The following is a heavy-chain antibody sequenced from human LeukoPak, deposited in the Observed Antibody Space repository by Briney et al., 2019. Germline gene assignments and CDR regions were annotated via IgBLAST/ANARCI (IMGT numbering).Heavy chain of an antibody. D-gene: IGHD1-26*01. Sequence: PSETLSLTCTVSGGSISSYYWSWIRQPAGKGLEWIGRIYSTGSTNYNPSLKSRVTMSVDTSKNQFSLKLSSVTAADTAVFYCARENSGSYREFDYWGQGTLVTVSS. CDR1: GGSISSYY. CDR3: ARENSGSYREFDY. J-gene: IGHJ4*02. V-gene: IGHV4-4*07. CDR2: IYSTGST.